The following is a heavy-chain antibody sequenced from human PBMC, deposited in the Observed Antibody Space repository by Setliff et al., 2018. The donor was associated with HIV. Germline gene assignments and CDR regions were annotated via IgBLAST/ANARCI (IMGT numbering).Heavy chain of an antibody. J-gene: IGHJ4*02. CDR3: ARGPHCSSTSCFEGFDY. CDR1: GYTFTRYY. V-gene: IGHV1-46*01. Sequence: ASVKVSCKASGYTFTRYYIHWGRQAPGQGLEWMGIINPSGGSTTYTQKFQGTGTMTRDTSTSTVYMELSSLRSEDTAVYYCARGPHCSSTSCFEGFDYWGQGTLVTVSS. D-gene: IGHD2-2*01. CDR2: INPSGGST.